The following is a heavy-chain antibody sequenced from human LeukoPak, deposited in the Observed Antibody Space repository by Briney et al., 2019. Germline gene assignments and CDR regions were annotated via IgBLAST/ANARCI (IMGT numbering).Heavy chain of an antibody. V-gene: IGHV1-18*01. J-gene: IGHJ4*02. D-gene: IGHD5-12*01. CDR1: GYTFTSYG. CDR3: ARESDHGYSGYDPPYFDY. Sequence: ASVKVSCKASGYTFTSYGISWVRQAPGQGLEWMGWISAYNGNTNYAQKLQGRVTMTTDTSTSTAYMELRSLRSDDTAVYYCARESDHGYSGYDPPYFDYWGQGTLATVSS. CDR2: ISAYNGNT.